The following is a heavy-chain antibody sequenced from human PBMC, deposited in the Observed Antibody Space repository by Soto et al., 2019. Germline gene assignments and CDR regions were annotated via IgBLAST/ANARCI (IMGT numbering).Heavy chain of an antibody. Sequence: GGSLRLSCAASGFTFSSYGMHWVRQAPGKGLEWVAVIWYDGSNKYYADSVKGRFTISRDNSKNTLYLQMNSLRAEDTAVYYCAREGRPGHFDYWGQGTLVTVSS. D-gene: IGHD6-6*01. V-gene: IGHV3-33*01. CDR3: AREGRPGHFDY. CDR1: GFTFSSYG. CDR2: IWYDGSNK. J-gene: IGHJ4*02.